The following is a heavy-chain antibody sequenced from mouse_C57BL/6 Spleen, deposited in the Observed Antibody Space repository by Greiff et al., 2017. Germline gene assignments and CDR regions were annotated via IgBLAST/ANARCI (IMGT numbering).Heavy chain of an antibody. CDR2: ISYDGSN. CDR1: GYSITSGYY. CDR3: AREGKLSYFDY. Sequence: DVQLQESGPGLVKPSQSLSLTCSVTGYSITSGYYWNWIRQFPGNKLEWMGYISYDGSNNYNPSLKNRISITRDTSKNQFFLKLNSVTTEDTATYYCAREGKLSYFDYWGQGTTLTVSS. J-gene: IGHJ2*01. D-gene: IGHD4-1*01. V-gene: IGHV3-6*01.